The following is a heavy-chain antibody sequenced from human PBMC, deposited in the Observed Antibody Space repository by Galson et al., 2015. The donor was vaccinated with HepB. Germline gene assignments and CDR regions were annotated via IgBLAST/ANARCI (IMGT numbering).Heavy chain of an antibody. CDR1: GFTFSSYA. V-gene: IGHV3-23*01. CDR3: AKQPSGWYVNWFDP. J-gene: IGHJ5*02. CDR2: FSGSGDST. Sequence: SLRLSCAASGFTFSSYAMSWVRQAPGKGLEWVSLFSGSGDSTYYADSVKGRFTISRDNSKNTLYLQMNNLRAEDTAVYYCAKQPSGWYVNWFDPWGQGTLVTVSS. D-gene: IGHD6-19*01.